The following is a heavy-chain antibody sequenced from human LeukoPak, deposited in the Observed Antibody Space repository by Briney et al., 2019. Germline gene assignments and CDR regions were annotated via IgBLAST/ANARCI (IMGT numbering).Heavy chain of an antibody. CDR2: IKQDGSEK. Sequence: PGGSLRLSCAASGFTFSTYWMSWVRQAPGKGLEWVANIKQDGSEKYYVDSVKGRFTISRDNAESSLYLQMSSLRAEDTPVYYCARDLPFYDFWSGYSYYFDYWGQGTLVTVSS. J-gene: IGHJ4*02. CDR1: GFTFSTYW. V-gene: IGHV3-7*01. CDR3: ARDLPFYDFWSGYSYYFDY. D-gene: IGHD3-3*01.